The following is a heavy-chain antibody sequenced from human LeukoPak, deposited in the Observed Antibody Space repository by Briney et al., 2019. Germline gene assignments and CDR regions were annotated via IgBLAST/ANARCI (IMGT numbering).Heavy chain of an antibody. CDR2: ISGSGGAT. D-gene: IGHD5-12*01. CDR1: GFTVSSNY. Sequence: GGSLRLSCAASGFTVSSNYMSWVRQAPGKGLEWVSAISGSGGATYYADSVKGRFTISRDNSKNTLYLQVNSLRAEDTAVYYCAKGRDGYNSDYWGQGTLVTVSS. J-gene: IGHJ4*02. CDR3: AKGRDGYNSDY. V-gene: IGHV3-23*01.